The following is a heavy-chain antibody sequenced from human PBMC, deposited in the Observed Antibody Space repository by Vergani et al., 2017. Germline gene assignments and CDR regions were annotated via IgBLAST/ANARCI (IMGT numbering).Heavy chain of an antibody. CDR2: ISYDGSNK. CDR3: ATGGSGSYAFDI. Sequence: QVQLVESGGGVVQPGRSLRLSCAASGFTFSSYAMHWVRQAPGKGLEWVAVISYDGSNKYYADSVKGRFTISRDNSKNTLYLQMNSLRAEDTAVYYCATGGSGSYAFDIWGQGTMVTVSS. CDR1: GFTFSSYA. D-gene: IGHD1-26*01. V-gene: IGHV3-30-3*01. J-gene: IGHJ3*02.